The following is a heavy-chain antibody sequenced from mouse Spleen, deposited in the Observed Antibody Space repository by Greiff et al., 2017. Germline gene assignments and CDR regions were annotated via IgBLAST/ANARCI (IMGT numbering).Heavy chain of an antibody. CDR1: GYTFTSYT. CDR3: VYYGSSYDY. D-gene: IGHD1-1*01. V-gene: IGHV1-4*01. CDR2: ITPSSGYT. Sequence: VQLVESGAELARPGASVKMSCKASGYTFTSYTMHWVKQRPGQGLEWIGYITPSSGYTKYNQKFKDKATLTADKSSSTAYMQLSSLTSEDSAVYYCVYYGSSYDYWGQGTTLTVSS. J-gene: IGHJ2*01.